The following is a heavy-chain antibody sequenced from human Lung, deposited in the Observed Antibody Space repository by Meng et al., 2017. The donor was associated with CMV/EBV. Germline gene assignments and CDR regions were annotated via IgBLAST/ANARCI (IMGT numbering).Heavy chain of an antibody. J-gene: IGHJ4*02. CDR2: ISGSGGST. CDR3: ARSARWGFCTTTSCQDYFDY. CDR1: GFTFSSYA. Sequence: GESXKISCAASGFTFSSYAMSWVRQAPGKGLEWVSAISGSGGSTYYADSVKGRFTISRDNSKNTLYLQMNSLRAEDTALYYCARSARWGFCTTTSCQDYFDYWGQGTLVTVSS. D-gene: IGHD2-2*01. V-gene: IGHV3-23*01.